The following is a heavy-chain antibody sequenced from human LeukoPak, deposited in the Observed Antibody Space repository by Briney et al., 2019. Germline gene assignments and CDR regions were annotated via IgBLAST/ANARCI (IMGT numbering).Heavy chain of an antibody. CDR3: ARTQGLNKYYCYGMDV. CDR2: IYYSGST. D-gene: IGHD3-22*01. J-gene: IGHJ6*02. CDR1: GGSISSYY. Sequence: SETLSLTCTVSGGSISSYYWSWIRQPPGKGLEWIGYIYYSGSTNYNPSLKSRVTISVDTSKNQFSLKLSSVTAADTAVYYCARTQGLNKYYCYGMDVWGQGTTVTVSS. V-gene: IGHV4-59*01.